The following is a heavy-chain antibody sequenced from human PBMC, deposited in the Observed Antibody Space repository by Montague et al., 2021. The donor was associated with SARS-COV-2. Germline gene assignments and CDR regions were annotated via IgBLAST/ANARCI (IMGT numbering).Heavy chain of an antibody. J-gene: IGHJ6*02. CDR3: ARVPYRLLLVRGYYGMDV. CDR2: ISHSGST. V-gene: IGHV4-34*01. Sequence: SETLSLTCAVYGGSLSGYYWSCIRQPPGEGLEGIAEISHSGSTSYNPSLKSRVTISVDTSKNQYSLKLSSATAADTAVYYCARVPYRLLLVRGYYGMDVWGQGTTVTVSS. D-gene: IGHD2-2*01. CDR1: GGSLSGYY.